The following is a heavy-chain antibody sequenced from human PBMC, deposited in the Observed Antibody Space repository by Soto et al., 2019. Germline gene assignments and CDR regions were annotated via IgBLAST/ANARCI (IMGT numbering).Heavy chain of an antibody. J-gene: IGHJ6*03. D-gene: IGHD2-2*01. CDR3: ARDSHQMLSHKYYYYNLDV. Sequence: QVHLVESGGDLVKPGGSLRLSCVASGFSFSDYSMTWMRQAPGGGLDFVAFISNTAITDYYADSVKGRFNISRDNARNSVYLQMDSLRAGDAAVYYCARDSHQMLSHKYYYYNLDVWGTGTTVTVSS. CDR2: ISNTAITD. V-gene: IGHV3-11*01. CDR1: GFSFSDYS.